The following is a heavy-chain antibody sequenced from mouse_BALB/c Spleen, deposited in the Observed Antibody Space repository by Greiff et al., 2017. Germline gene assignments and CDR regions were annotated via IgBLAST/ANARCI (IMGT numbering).Heavy chain of an antibody. CDR3: ARSQLNYYGSSLHAMDY. Sequence: DVKLQESGPSLVKPSQTLSLTCSVTGDSITSGYWNWIRKFPGNKLEYMGYISYSGSTYYNPSLKSRISITRDTSKNQYYLQLNSVTTEDTATYYCARSQLNYYGSSLHAMDYWCQGTSVTVSS. V-gene: IGHV3-8*02. D-gene: IGHD1-1*01. CDR2: ISYSGST. J-gene: IGHJ4*01. CDR1: GDSITSGY.